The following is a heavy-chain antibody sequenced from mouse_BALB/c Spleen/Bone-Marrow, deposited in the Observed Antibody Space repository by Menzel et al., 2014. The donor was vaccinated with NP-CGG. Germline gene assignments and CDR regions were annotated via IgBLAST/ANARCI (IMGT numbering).Heavy chain of an antibody. CDR1: SFNIKDTY. V-gene: IGHV14-3*02. D-gene: IGHD2-14*01. CDR2: IDPANGNT. CDR3: ARYRLGTYFDY. J-gene: IGHJ2*01. Sequence: VQLQQSGAELVKPGASVKLSCTASSFNIKDTYMHWVKQRPEQGLEWIGRIDPANGNTKYDPKFQGKATITADTSSNTAYLQLSSLTSEDTAVYYCARYRLGTYFDYWGQGTTPTVSS.